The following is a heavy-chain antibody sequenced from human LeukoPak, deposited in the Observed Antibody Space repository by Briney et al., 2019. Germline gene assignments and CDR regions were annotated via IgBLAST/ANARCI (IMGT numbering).Heavy chain of an antibody. CDR1: GGTFSSYA. J-gene: IGHJ4*02. CDR3: ARVAQMPRLFDY. CDR2: IIPIFGTA. D-gene: IGHD2-2*01. V-gene: IGHV1-69*13. Sequence: SVKVSCKASGGTFSSYAISWVRQAPGQGLEWMGGIIPIFGTANYAQKFQGRVTITADESTSTAYMEMSSLRSEDTAVYYCARVAQMPRLFDYWGQGTLVTVSS.